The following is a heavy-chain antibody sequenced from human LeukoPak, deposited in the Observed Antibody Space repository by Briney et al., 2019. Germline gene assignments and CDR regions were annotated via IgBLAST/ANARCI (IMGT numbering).Heavy chain of an antibody. CDR2: IYTSGST. V-gene: IGHV4-4*07. D-gene: IGHD3-10*01. J-gene: IGHJ6*02. Sequence: SETLSLTCTVSGGSISSYYWSWIRQPAGKGLKWIGRIYTSGSTNYNPSLKSRVTMSVDTSKNQFSLKLSSVTAADTAVYYCARARWIRGVIPAGDYYYGMDVWGQGTTVTVSS. CDR1: GGSISSYY. CDR3: ARARWIRGVIPAGDYYYGMDV.